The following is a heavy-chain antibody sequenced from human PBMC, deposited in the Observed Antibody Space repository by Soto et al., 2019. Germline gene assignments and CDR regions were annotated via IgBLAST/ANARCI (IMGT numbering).Heavy chain of an antibody. CDR3: AKHTRALLTFDY. Sequence: EVQLVDSGGGLVQPGGSLRLSCAASGFIFSNYVMSWVRQAPGKGLEWVSSISDSGGTSYYADSVKGQFTISRDNSNNKLYLQIDSLRAEDTAIYDCAKHTRALLTFDYWGQGTLVTVSS. D-gene: IGHD1-26*01. J-gene: IGHJ4*02. V-gene: IGHV3-23*04. CDR1: GFIFSNYV. CDR2: ISDSGGTS.